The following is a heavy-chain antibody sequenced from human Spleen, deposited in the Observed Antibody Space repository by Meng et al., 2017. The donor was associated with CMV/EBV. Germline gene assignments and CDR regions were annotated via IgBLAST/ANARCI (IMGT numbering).Heavy chain of an antibody. Sequence: GESLKISCTASGFTFSSHWMHWVRQVPGKGLVWVSHINTDGSSTTYADSVQGRFTISRDNAKNTLYLQINSLSAEDTAVYYCAKVDGTYYYYGMDVWGQGTTVTVSS. CDR1: GFTFSSHW. CDR3: AKVDGTYYYYGMDV. D-gene: IGHD1-1*01. CDR2: INTDGSST. V-gene: IGHV3-74*01. J-gene: IGHJ6*02.